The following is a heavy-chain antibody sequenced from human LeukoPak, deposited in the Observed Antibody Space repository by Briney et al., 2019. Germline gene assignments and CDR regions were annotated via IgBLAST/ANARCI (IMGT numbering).Heavy chain of an antibody. J-gene: IGHJ4*02. V-gene: IGHV3-30-3*01. Sequence: GGSLRLSCAASGFTFSSYAMHWVRQAPGKGLEWVAVISYDGSNKYYADSVKGRFTISRDNSKNTLYLQMNGLRAEDTAAYYCARAQIVVVTAIPVDYWGQGTLVTVSS. CDR2: ISYDGSNK. D-gene: IGHD2-21*02. CDR1: GFTFSSYA. CDR3: ARAQIVVVTAIPVDY.